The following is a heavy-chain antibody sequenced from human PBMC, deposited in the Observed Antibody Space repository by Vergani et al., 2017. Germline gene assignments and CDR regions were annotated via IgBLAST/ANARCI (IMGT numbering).Heavy chain of an antibody. J-gene: IGHJ4*02. CDR1: GFTFNDYG. Sequence: EVQLVESGGRVVWPGGSLRLSCTASGFTFNDYGVSWVRQAPGKGLEWVSGINWNGGRISYADSVKGRFTISRDNAKNSLFLQMNSLRAEDTAVYYCARLSYDTTPYLQGGYDCWGQGTLVSVSS. CDR3: ARLSYDTTPYLQGGYDC. D-gene: IGHD3-22*01. CDR2: INWNGGRI. V-gene: IGHV3-20*04.